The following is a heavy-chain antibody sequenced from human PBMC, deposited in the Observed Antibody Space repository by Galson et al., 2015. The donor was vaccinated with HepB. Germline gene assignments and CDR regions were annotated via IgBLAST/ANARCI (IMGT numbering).Heavy chain of an antibody. D-gene: IGHD3-22*01. J-gene: IGHJ6*02. CDR3: ARRPDSSGYYYGKGDYYYGMDV. CDR2: ISSSSSYI. CDR1: GFTFSSYS. Sequence: SLRLSCAASGFTFSSYSMNWVRQAPGKGLEWVSSISSSSSYIYYADSVKGRFTISRDNAKNSLYLQMNSLRAEDTAVYYCARRPDSSGYYYGKGDYYYGMDVWGQGTTVTVSS. V-gene: IGHV3-21*01.